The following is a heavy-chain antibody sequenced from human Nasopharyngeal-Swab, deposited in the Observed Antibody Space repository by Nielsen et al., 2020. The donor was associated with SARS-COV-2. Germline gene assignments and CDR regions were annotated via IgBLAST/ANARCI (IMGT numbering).Heavy chain of an antibody. D-gene: IGHD3-22*01. J-gene: IGHJ6*02. V-gene: IGHV5-51*01. CDR2: IYPGDSDT. CDR3: ARQPWAYDSSGYSLGRLYGMDV. Sequence: GESLKISCKGSGYSFTSYWIGWVRQMPGKGLEWMGIIYPGDSDTRYSPSFQSQVTISADKSISTAYLQWSSLKASDTAMYYCARQPWAYDSSGYSLGRLYGMDVWGQGTTVTVSS. CDR1: GYSFTSYW.